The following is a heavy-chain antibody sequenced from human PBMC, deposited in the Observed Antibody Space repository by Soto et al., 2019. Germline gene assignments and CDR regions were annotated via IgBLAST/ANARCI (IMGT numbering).Heavy chain of an antibody. CDR2: FSAYNGNT. Sequence: QVPLVQSGAEVKKPGASVKVSCKASGYTFTSYGISWVRQAPGQGLEWMGWFSAYNGNTNYAQKLQGRVTMTTDTSTSTAYMELRSLRSDDTAVYYCARATYYYDSSGYYYIDYFDYWGQGTLVTVSS. V-gene: IGHV1-18*01. CDR3: ARATYYYDSSGYYYIDYFDY. D-gene: IGHD3-22*01. J-gene: IGHJ4*02. CDR1: GYTFTSYG.